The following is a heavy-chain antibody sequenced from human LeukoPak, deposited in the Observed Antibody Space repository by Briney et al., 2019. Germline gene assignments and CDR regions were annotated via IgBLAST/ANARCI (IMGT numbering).Heavy chain of an antibody. Sequence: GRSLRLSCAASGFTLGSSPAMHWVRQAPGKGLEWVAAVSPDGNSKYFADSVKGRFTISTDISKNALYLEMNSLRLEDTAVYYCARGTYSSGRCDVFDIWGQGTMVTVCS. CDR2: VSPDGNSK. J-gene: IGHJ3*02. CDR1: GFTLGSSPA. V-gene: IGHV3-30-3*01. D-gene: IGHD3-22*01. CDR3: ARGTYSSGRCDVFDI.